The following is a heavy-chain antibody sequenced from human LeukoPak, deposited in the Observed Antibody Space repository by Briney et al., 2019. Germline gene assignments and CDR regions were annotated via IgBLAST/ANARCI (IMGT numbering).Heavy chain of an antibody. J-gene: IGHJ4*02. CDR1: VGSIRSGSYY. Sequence: LSLTWTDSVGSIRSGSYYRSSIRQLAGKGLEWIGRIYTSGSTNYNPSLKSRVTISLDTSENHISLKLSSVTAADTAVYYCARVTTGGYYNYWGQGTLVTVSS. CDR3: ARVTTGGYYNY. CDR2: IYTSGST. D-gene: IGHD3-22*01. V-gene: IGHV4-61*02.